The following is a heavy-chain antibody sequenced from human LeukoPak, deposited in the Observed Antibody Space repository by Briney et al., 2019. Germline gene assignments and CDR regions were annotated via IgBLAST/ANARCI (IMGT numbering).Heavy chain of an antibody. V-gene: IGHV3-11*01. CDR2: ISSSGSTM. J-gene: IGHJ4*02. CDR3: AKDISLGFRWSTFDF. Sequence: GGSLRLSCAASGFIFSDYYMSWIRQAPGKGLEWVSYISSSGSTMYYTDSVKGRFTISRDNAKDSLYLQMNSLRAEDTALYYCAKDISLGFRWSTFDFWGQGTLVTVSS. D-gene: IGHD6-13*01. CDR1: GFIFSDYY.